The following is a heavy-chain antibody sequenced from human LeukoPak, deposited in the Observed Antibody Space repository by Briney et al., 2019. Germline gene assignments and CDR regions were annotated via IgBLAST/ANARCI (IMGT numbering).Heavy chain of an antibody. CDR2: INPSGGST. D-gene: IGHD3-22*01. CDR1: GYTFTSYY. V-gene: IGHV1-46*01. Sequence: ASVKVSCKASGYTFTSYYMHWVRQAPGQGLEWMGIINPSGGSTSYAQKLQGRVTMTTDTSTSTAYMELRSLRSDDTAVYYCARDRRNYDSSGKPSYFDLWGRGTLVTVSS. CDR3: ARDRRNYDSSGKPSYFDL. J-gene: IGHJ2*01.